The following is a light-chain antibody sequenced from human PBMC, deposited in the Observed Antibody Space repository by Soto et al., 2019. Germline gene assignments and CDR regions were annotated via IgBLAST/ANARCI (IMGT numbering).Light chain of an antibody. CDR2: QVT. J-gene: IGLJ1*01. V-gene: IGLV2-14*01. CDR3: VAWDDSLNGFV. CDR1: TRDIAGYNY. Sequence: QSVLTQPASVSGSLGQSITISCTGTTRDIAGYNYISWYQQLPGKAPKLMIYQVTIRPSGISNRFSGSKSGNTASLTISGLQAEDEADYYCVAWDDSLNGFVFGTGTKVTVL.